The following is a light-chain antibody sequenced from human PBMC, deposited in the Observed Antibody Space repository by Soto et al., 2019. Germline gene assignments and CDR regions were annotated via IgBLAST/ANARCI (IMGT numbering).Light chain of an antibody. V-gene: IGKV3-20*01. CDR2: GTS. CDR1: QSFSSSY. CDR3: HQYGSSPGS. J-gene: IGKJ1*01. Sequence: EVVLTQSPGTLSLSPGESATLSCRASQSFSSSYFAWYQQSPGQAPRLLIYGTSTRATGIPDRFSGSGSETDFTLTINRLEPEDFAVYYCHQYGSSPGSFGQGTKVEVK.